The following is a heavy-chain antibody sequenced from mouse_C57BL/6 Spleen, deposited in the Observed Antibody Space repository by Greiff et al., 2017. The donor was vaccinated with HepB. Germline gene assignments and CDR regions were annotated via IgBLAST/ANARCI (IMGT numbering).Heavy chain of an antibody. CDR3: ERLGFDY. CDR2: ISSGSSTI. V-gene: IGHV5-17*01. CDR1: GFTFSDYG. J-gene: IGHJ2*01. Sequence: DVKLVESGGGLVKPGGSLKLSCAASGFTFSDYGMHWVRQAPEKGLEWVAYISSGSSTIYYADTVKGRFTISRDNAKNTLFLQMTSLGSEDTAMYYCERLGFDYWGQGTTLTVSS. D-gene: IGHD4-1*01.